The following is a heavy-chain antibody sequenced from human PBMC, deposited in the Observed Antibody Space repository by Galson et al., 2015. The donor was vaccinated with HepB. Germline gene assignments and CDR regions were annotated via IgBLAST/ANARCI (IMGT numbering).Heavy chain of an antibody. Sequence: QSGAEVKKPRESLRISCKGSGYSFTSYWTSWVRQMPGKGLEWMGRIDPSDSYTNYSPSFQGHVTISADKSISTAYLQWSSLKASDTAMYYCARRHCSSTSCYTGFDYWGQGTLVTVSS. CDR1: GYSFTSYW. J-gene: IGHJ4*02. CDR2: IDPSDSYT. CDR3: ARRHCSSTSCYTGFDY. D-gene: IGHD2-2*02. V-gene: IGHV5-10-1*01.